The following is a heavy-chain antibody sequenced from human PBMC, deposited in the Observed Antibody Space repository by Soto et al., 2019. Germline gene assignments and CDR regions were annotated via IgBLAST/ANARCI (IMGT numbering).Heavy chain of an antibody. CDR2: IIPIFGTA. D-gene: IGHD5-12*01. V-gene: IGHV1-69*13. Sequence: ASVKVSCKASGGTFSSYAISWVRQAPGQGLEWMGGIIPIFGTANYAQKFQGRVTITADESTSTAYIELSSLRSEDTAVYYCANSRRDGYNGCFDYWGQGTLVTVSS. CDR3: ANSRRDGYNGCFDY. J-gene: IGHJ4*02. CDR1: GGTFSSYA.